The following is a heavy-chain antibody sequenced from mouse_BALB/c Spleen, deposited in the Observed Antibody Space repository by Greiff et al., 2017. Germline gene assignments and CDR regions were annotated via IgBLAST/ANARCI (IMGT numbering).Heavy chain of an antibody. CDR2: ISYDGSN. Sequence: EVQLQESGPGLVKPSQSLSLTCSVTGYSITSGYYWNWIRQFPGNKLEWMGYISYDGSNNYNPSLKNRISITRDTSKNQFFLKLNSVTTEDTATYYCASHYYGYYFDYWGQGTTLTVSS. J-gene: IGHJ2*01. CDR1: GYSITSGYY. CDR3: ASHYYGYYFDY. D-gene: IGHD1-2*01. V-gene: IGHV3-6*02.